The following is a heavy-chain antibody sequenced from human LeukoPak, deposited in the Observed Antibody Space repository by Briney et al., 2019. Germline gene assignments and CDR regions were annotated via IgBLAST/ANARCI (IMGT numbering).Heavy chain of an antibody. CDR3: ARDPGVYYMDV. J-gene: IGHJ6*03. D-gene: IGHD3-10*01. V-gene: IGHV3-21*01. Sequence: GGSLRLSCAASGFTFNRYNMNWVRRAPGKGLEWVSSISTSSSYIYYADSVRGRFTISRDNAKNSLYLQMNSLRAEDTAVYYCARDPGVYYMDVWGKGTTVTVSS. CDR2: ISTSSSYI. CDR1: GFTFNRYN.